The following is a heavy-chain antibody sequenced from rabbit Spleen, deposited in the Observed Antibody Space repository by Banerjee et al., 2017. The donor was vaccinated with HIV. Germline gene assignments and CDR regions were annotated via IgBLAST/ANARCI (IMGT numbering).Heavy chain of an antibody. CDR3: ARGDSDGSWTTLTRLDL. Sequence: QSLEESGGDLVKPGASLTLTCTASGFSFSSRYYMCWVRQAPGKGLEWIACINTATGKAVYASWAKGRFTISKTSSTTVTLQMTSLTAADTATYFCARGDSDGSWTTLTRLDLWGPGTLVTVS. CDR1: GFSFSSRYY. D-gene: IGHD5-1*01. V-gene: IGHV1S40*01. J-gene: IGHJ3*01. CDR2: INTATGKA.